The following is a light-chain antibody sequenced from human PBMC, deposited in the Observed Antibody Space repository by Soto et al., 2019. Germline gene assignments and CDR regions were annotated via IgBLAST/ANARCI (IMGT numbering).Light chain of an antibody. V-gene: IGLV2-14*01. CDR1: SSDVGGYNY. J-gene: IGLJ2*01. Sequence: QSALTQPASVSGSPGQSITISCTGTSSDVGGYNYVSWYQQHPGKAPKLMIYDVSNRPSGVSNRFSDSKSGNTASLTISGLQVEDEEDYYCTSYTSSSTLRVFGGGTKLTVL. CDR2: DVS. CDR3: TSYTSSSTLRV.